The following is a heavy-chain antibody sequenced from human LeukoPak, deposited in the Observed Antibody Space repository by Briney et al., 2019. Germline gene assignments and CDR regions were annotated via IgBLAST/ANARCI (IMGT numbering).Heavy chain of an antibody. CDR2: INAGNGNT. V-gene: IGHV1-3*03. Sequence: GASVKVSCKASGYTFTTYAMNWVRQAPGQRLEWMGWINAGNGNTKYSQEFQSRVTITRDTSASTAYMELSSLRSEDMAVYYCARAPLPQAGYSGSYYYFDYWGQGTLVTVSS. J-gene: IGHJ4*02. CDR3: ARAPLPQAGYSGSYYYFDY. D-gene: IGHD1-26*01. CDR1: GYTFTTYA.